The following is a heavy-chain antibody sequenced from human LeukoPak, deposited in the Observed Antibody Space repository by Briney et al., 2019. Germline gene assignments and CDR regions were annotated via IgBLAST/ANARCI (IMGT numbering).Heavy chain of an antibody. CDR3: ARGGEAGFDY. D-gene: IGHD3-16*01. CDR2: ISSSSSTI. J-gene: IGHJ4*02. Sequence: GGSLRLSCAASGFTFSSYSMNWVRQAPGKGLEWVSYISSSSSTIYYADSVKGRFTISRDNAKNSLYLQMNSLGDEDTAVYYCARGGEAGFDYWGQGTLVTVSS. CDR1: GFTFSSYS. V-gene: IGHV3-48*02.